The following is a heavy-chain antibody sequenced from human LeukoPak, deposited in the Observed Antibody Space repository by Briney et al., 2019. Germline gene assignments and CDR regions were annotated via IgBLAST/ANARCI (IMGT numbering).Heavy chain of an antibody. D-gene: IGHD2-21*01. Sequence: GGSLRLSCAASGFIFSPYTMNWVRQAPGKELEWVALISYDGTDKYYADSVKGRFTISRDNSKNTLYLQTNSLRTEDTAVYYCARGSIDWQAVAFDCWGQGTLVTVSS. CDR1: GFIFSPYT. CDR2: ISYDGTDK. CDR3: ARGSIDWQAVAFDC. J-gene: IGHJ4*02. V-gene: IGHV3-30*04.